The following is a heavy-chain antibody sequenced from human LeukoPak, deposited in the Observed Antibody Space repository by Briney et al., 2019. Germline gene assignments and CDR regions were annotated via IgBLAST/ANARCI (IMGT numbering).Heavy chain of an antibody. Sequence: PGGSLRLSCAASGFTVSSQYMTWVRQAPGDGLEWVSIIYDAGNTAYAASVKGRFTMSRDESKSTVHLQMNSLRAEDTGVYYCARDVTVRGVYMPHFDYWGQGTLVTVSS. CDR3: ARDVTVRGVYMPHFDY. V-gene: IGHV3-66*01. CDR2: IYDAGNT. D-gene: IGHD3-10*01. CDR1: GFTVSSQY. J-gene: IGHJ4*02.